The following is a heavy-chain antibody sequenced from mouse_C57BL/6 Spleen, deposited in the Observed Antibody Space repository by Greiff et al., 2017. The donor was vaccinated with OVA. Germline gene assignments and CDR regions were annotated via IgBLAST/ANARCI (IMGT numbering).Heavy chain of an antibody. J-gene: IGHJ3*01. D-gene: IGHD1-1*01. CDR3: TRKGPYYYGSSPPFAY. CDR2: IDPETGGT. V-gene: IGHV1-15*01. Sequence: VQLQQSGAELVRPGASVTLSCKASGYTFTDYEMHWVKQTPVHGLEWIGAIDPETGGTAYNQKFKGKAILTADKSSSTAYMELRSLTSEDSAVYYCTRKGPYYYGSSPPFAYWGQGTLVTVSA. CDR1: GYTFTDYE.